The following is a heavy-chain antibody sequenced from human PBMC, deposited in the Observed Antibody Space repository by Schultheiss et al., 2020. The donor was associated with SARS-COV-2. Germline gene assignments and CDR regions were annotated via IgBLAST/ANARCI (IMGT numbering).Heavy chain of an antibody. CDR3: TRVVIVPAPSDRPEGYFDY. CDR2: INAGNGNT. Sequence: ASVKVSCKASGYTFTSYAMHWVRQAPGQRLEWMGWINAGNGNTKYSQKFQGRVTITRDTSASTAYMELSSLQSDDTAVYYCTRVVIVPAPSDRPEGYFDYWGQGTLVTVSS. J-gene: IGHJ4*02. D-gene: IGHD2-2*01. V-gene: IGHV1-3*01. CDR1: GYTFTSYA.